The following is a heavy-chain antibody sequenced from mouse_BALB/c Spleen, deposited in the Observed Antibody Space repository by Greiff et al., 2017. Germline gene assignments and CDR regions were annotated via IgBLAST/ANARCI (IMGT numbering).Heavy chain of an antibody. CDR2: INPSTGYT. CDR3: ARGGYGNYDY. D-gene: IGHD2-10*02. Sequence: QVQLQQSGAELAKPGASVKMSCKASGYTFTSYWMHWVKQRPGQGLEWIGYINPSTGYTEYNQKFKDKATLTADKSSSTAYMQLSSLTSEDSAVYYCARGGYGNYDYWGQGTTLTVSS. V-gene: IGHV1-7*01. J-gene: IGHJ2*01. CDR1: GYTFTSYW.